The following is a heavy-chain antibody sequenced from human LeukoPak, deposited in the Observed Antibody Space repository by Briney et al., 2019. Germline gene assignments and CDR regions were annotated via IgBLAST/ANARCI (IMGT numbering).Heavy chain of an antibody. Sequence: ASVKVSCKASGGTFSSYAISWVRQAPGQGLEWMGWISAYNGNTNYAQKLQGRVTMTTDTSTSTAYMELRSLRSDDTAVYYCARVRKVGIEDMGVWGKGTTVTVSS. J-gene: IGHJ6*03. D-gene: IGHD1-26*01. CDR1: GGTFSSYA. CDR3: ARVRKVGIEDMGV. CDR2: ISAYNGNT. V-gene: IGHV1-18*01.